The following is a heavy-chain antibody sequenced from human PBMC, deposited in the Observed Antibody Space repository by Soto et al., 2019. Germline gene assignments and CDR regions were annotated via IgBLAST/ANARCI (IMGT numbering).Heavy chain of an antibody. V-gene: IGHV1-69*05. J-gene: IGHJ4*02. Sequence: SVKVSCQASGGTFSSHAIHWVRQAPGQGRAWMGGISPIFGTANYAQKFQGRVIITRDTSAGTAYMELRSLRSEDTAVYYCATPIVAFYWGQGSLVTVSS. CDR3: ATPIVAFY. D-gene: IGHD5-12*01. CDR1: GGTFSSHA. CDR2: ISPIFGTA.